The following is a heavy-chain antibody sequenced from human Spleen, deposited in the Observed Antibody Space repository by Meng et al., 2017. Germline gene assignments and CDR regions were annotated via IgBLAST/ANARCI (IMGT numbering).Heavy chain of an antibody. D-gene: IGHD4/OR15-4a*01. V-gene: IGHV1-18*01. CDR3: ARDAGSMTMVTFDY. J-gene: IGHJ4*02. CDR1: GYTFTSYV. Sequence: ASVTVSFKASGYTFTSYVISWVRQAPGQGLEWMGWISAYNGNTNYAQKLQGRVTMTTDTSTSKDYMELRSLRSDDTAVYYCARDAGSMTMVTFDYWGQGTLVTVSS. CDR2: ISAYNGNT.